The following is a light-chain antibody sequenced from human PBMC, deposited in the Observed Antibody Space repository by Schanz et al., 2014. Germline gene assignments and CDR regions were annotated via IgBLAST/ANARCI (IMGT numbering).Light chain of an antibody. Sequence: QSALTQPASVSGSPGQSITISCTGTSSDIGGYNYVSWYQQHPGKAPKVMIYDVSNRPPGVSNRFSGSKSGNTASLTISGLQAEDEADYYCTSYTSTGNTIRVLFGGGTKLTVL. J-gene: IGLJ2*01. V-gene: IGLV2-14*03. CDR2: DVS. CDR1: SSDIGGYNY. CDR3: TSYTSTGNTIRVL.